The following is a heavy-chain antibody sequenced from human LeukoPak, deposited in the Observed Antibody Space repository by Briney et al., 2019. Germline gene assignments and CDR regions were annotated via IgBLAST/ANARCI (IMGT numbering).Heavy chain of an antibody. CDR1: GFTFNNHA. D-gene: IGHD3-10*01. J-gene: IGHJ4*02. V-gene: IGHV3-23*01. Sequence: GGSLRLSCVVSGFTFNNHAMSWVRQAPGKGLEWVSAISGSGDNTFYAGSVRGRFTISRDNSKNTLYLQMDSLRAEDTAIYYRTKDFRGSGYFFDYWGQGTPVTVSS. CDR2: ISGSGDNT. CDR3: TKDFRGSGYFFDY.